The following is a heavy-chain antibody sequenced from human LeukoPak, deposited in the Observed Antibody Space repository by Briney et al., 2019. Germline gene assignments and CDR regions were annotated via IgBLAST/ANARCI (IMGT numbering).Heavy chain of an antibody. CDR2: ISDDSSII. Sequence: GGSLRLSCAASGFDFRSYSMNWVRLVPGKGLEWPSYISDDSSIIYYADSVKGRFTISRDNAKNSLYLQMNSLRAEDTAVYYCASSLTYYGDYNDYWGQGTLVTVSS. CDR3: ASSLTYYGDYNDY. V-gene: IGHV3-48*04. D-gene: IGHD4-17*01. CDR1: GFDFRSYS. J-gene: IGHJ4*02.